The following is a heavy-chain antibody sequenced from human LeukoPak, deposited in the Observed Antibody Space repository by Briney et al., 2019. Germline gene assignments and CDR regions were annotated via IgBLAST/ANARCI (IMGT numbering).Heavy chain of an antibody. D-gene: IGHD4-17*01. J-gene: IGHJ3*02. CDR1: GFTFHNYG. V-gene: IGHV3-20*04. Sequence: GGSLRLSCAASGFTFHNYGMSWVRHAPGKGLEWVSGLNWNGGSTGYGDCVKGRFTISRDNAKNSLYLQMNSLRAEDTALYYCAREGTPVTTSGALDIWGQGTMVTVSS. CDR3: AREGTPVTTSGALDI. CDR2: LNWNGGST.